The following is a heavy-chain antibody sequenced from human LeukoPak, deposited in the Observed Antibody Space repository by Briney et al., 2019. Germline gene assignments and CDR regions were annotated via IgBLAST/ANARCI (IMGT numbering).Heavy chain of an antibody. J-gene: IGHJ6*03. CDR3: AKTAASMDV. D-gene: IGHD2-15*01. CDR1: GFTFSTYG. CDR2: ITGGGDTT. Sequence: GGSLRLSCAAAGFTFSTYGMNWVRQAPGKGLEWVSGITGGGDTTFYADSVKGRFTISRDNPKNTLYLQMNSLRAEDTAVYYCAKTAASMDVWGKGITVTVSS. V-gene: IGHV3-23*01.